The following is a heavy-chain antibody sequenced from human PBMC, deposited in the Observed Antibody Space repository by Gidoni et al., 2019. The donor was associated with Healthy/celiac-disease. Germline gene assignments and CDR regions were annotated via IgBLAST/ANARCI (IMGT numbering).Heavy chain of an antibody. CDR2: IYYSGST. CDR3: ARATYQLLFPADAFDI. J-gene: IGHJ3*02. V-gene: IGHV4-31*03. CDR1: GGSISSGCYY. Sequence: QVQLHESRPGLLKPSQTLSLSRTVSGGSISSGCYYWSWIRQHPGKGLEWIGSIYYSGSTYYNPSLKSRVTISVDTSKNQFSRKLSSVTAADTAVYYCARATYQLLFPADAFDIWGQGTMVTVSS. D-gene: IGHD2-2*01.